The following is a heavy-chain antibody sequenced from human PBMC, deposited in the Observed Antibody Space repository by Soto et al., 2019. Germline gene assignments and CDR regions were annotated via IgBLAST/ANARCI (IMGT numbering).Heavy chain of an antibody. CDR3: ARLGCSGGSCYSPPYYYYYYMDV. J-gene: IGHJ6*03. V-gene: IGHV4-39*01. CDR2: IYYSGRT. CDR1: GGSISSSSYY. D-gene: IGHD2-15*01. Sequence: QLQLQESGPGLVKPSETLSLTCTVSGGSISSSSYYWGWIRQPPGKGLEWIGSIYYSGRTYYNPSLKTRVTIAVDTSKNQFPLKLSSVTAADTAVYYCARLGCSGGSCYSPPYYYYYYMDVWGKGTTVTVSS.